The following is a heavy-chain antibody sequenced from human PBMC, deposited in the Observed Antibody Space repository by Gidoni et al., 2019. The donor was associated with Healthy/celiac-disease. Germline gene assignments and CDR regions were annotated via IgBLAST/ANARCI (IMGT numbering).Heavy chain of an antibody. CDR3: ARVLIVPAAPSYYFDY. CDR1: GGAISSSNW. J-gene: IGHJ4*02. CDR2: IYHSGST. D-gene: IGHD2-2*01. V-gene: IGHV4-4*02. Sequence: QVQLQESGPGLVKPSGTLSLTCAVSGGAISSSNWWRWVRQPPGKGLEWIGEIYHSGSTNYNPSLKSRVTISVDKSKNQFSLKLSSVTAADTAVYYCARVLIVPAAPSYYFDYWGQGTLVTVSS.